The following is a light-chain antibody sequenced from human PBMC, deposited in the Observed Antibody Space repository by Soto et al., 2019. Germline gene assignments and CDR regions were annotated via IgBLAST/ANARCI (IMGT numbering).Light chain of an antibody. V-gene: IGLV2-14*03. J-gene: IGLJ1*01. CDR3: SSYTSTSTPYV. CDR1: SSDIGGYNY. CDR2: DVT. Sequence: QSALTQPASVSGSPGQSIAISCTGTSSDIGGYNYVSWYQQHPGKAPKLLIYDVTHRPSGVSNRFSGSKSGDTASLTISGLQAEDEADYYGSSYTSTSTPYVCGTGTKLTVL.